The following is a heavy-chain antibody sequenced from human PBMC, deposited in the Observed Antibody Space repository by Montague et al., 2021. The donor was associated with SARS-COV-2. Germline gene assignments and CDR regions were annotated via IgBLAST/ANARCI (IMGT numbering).Heavy chain of an antibody. J-gene: IGHJ3*02. CDR2: IYHSGTT. D-gene: IGHD3-9*01. V-gene: IGHV4-38-2*02. CDR1: GFSIGSGDY. Sequence: SETLSLTCTVSGFSIGSGDYWGWIRQPPGKGLEWIGSIYHSGTTYYNPSLQSRLTMSIDTSTNQFSLRLTSVTAADTAVFFCVRGRPVQGSFRHFDSISSGALDIWAQGSLVIVSS. CDR3: VRGRPVQGSFRHFDSISSGALDI.